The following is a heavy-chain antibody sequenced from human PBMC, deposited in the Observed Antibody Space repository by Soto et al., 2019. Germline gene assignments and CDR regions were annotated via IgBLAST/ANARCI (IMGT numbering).Heavy chain of an antibody. CDR1: GFTFSSYA. J-gene: IGHJ3*02. V-gene: IGHV3-23*01. D-gene: IGHD4-17*01. CDR2: ISGSGGST. CDR3: AKGRRTVTIKMHDPELDAFYI. Sequence: EVQLLESGGGLVQPGGSLRLSCAASGFTFSSYAMSWVRQAPGKGLEWVSAISGSGGSTYYADSVKGRFTISRDNSKNAVFLQMSGLRAEDTAVYYCAKGRRTVTIKMHDPELDAFYIWGQGTMVTVYS.